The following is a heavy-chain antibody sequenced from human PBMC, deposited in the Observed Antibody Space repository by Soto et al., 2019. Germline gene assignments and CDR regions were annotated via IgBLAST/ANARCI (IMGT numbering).Heavy chain of an antibody. CDR3: ARDWYYDFWSGNYGMEV. D-gene: IGHD3-3*01. Sequence: EASVNVSCKASGYTFTSYGISWVRQAPGQGLEWMGWISAYNGNTNYAQKLQGRVTMTTDTSTSTAYMELRSLRSDDTAVYYCARDWYYDFWSGNYGMEVWGNGNTVSVSS. CDR2: ISAYNGNT. J-gene: IGHJ6*04. V-gene: IGHV1-18*04. CDR1: GYTFTSYG.